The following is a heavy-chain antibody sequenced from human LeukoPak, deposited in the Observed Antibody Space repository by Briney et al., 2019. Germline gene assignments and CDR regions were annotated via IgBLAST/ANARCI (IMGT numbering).Heavy chain of an antibody. J-gene: IGHJ4*02. D-gene: IGHD6-19*01. V-gene: IGHV3-30*02. CDR3: AKNPLLAGTIYFDY. CDR1: GFTFSSYG. Sequence: PGGSLRLSCAASGFTFSSYGMHWVRQAPGKGLEWVAFIRYDGSNKYYADSVKGRFTISRDNSKNTLYLQMNSLRAEDTAVYYCAKNPLLAGTIYFDYWGQGTLVTVSS. CDR2: IRYDGSNK.